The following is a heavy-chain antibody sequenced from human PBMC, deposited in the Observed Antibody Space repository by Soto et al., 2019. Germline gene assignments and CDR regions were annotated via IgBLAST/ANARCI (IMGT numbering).Heavy chain of an antibody. CDR1: GFSLSTTGVG. V-gene: IGHV2-5*01. Sequence: QITLKESGPTLVKPTQTLTLTCTFSGFSLSTTGVGVSWIRQPPGKALAWLELIYWHDDKRYSPSLKSRLTITKDTPKNQVVLTMTSMDPVDTATYYCAHRGGAAVGLYYFDYWGQVARVTVSS. J-gene: IGHJ4*02. CDR2: IYWHDDK. D-gene: IGHD6-13*01. CDR3: AHRGGAAVGLYYFDY.